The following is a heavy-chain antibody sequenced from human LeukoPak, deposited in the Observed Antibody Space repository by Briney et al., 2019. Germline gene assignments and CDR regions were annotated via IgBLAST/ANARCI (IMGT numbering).Heavy chain of an antibody. D-gene: IGHD3-10*01. CDR1: GGSISSYY. CDR3: ARGVLMVRGVIFDY. J-gene: IGHJ4*02. V-gene: IGHV4-59*01. CDR2: IYYSGST. Sequence: PSETLSLTCTVSGGSISSYYWSWIRQPPGKGLEWIGYIYYSGSTNYNPSLKSRVTTSVDTSKNQFSLKLSSVTAADTAVYYCARGVLMVRGVIFDYWGQGTLVSVSS.